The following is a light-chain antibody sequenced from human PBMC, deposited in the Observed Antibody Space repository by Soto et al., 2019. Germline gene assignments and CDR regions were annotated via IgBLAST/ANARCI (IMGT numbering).Light chain of an antibody. CDR1: QSVSSH. J-gene: IGKJ1*01. Sequence: EIVVTQPPATLSLSPGERATLSCRASQSVSSHLAWYQQKPGQAPRLLIDDASNRATGIPARFSGSGSGTDFTLTISSVELEDSAVYYCQQRANWWTFGQGTKVDIK. V-gene: IGKV3-11*01. CDR2: DAS. CDR3: QQRANWWT.